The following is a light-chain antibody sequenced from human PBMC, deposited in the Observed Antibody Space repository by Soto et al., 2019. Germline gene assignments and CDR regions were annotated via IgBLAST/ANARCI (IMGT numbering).Light chain of an antibody. J-gene: IGLJ1*01. Sequence: QSVLTQPPSASGSPGQSVTISCTGTSSDVGGYHYVSWYQQHPGKAPKVMIYEVSKRPSGVPDRFSGSKSGNTASLTVSGLQAADEADYFCKSYAGSNTYVFGSGTKVTVL. CDR1: SSDVGGYHY. V-gene: IGLV2-8*01. CDR3: KSYAGSNTYV. CDR2: EVS.